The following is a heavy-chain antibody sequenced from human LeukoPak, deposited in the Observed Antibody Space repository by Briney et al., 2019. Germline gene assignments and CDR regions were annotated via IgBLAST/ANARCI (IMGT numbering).Heavy chain of an antibody. D-gene: IGHD6-13*01. Sequence: GGSLRLSCAASGFRFSSYAMRWVRQDPGKGLEWVSAISGSGGSTYYADSVKGRFTISRDNSKNTLYLQMNSLRAEDTAVYYCAKDLDSSSWYPGRWDYWGQGTLVTVSS. J-gene: IGHJ4*02. CDR1: GFRFSSYA. V-gene: IGHV3-23*01. CDR3: AKDLDSSSWYPGRWDY. CDR2: ISGSGGST.